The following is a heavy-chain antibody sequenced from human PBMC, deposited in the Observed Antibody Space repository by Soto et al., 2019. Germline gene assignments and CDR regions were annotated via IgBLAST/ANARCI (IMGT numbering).Heavy chain of an antibody. V-gene: IGHV3-23*01. CDR3: AKDRQFRSYYESAGHYNN. CDR1: GFTFKNYD. Sequence: EVQLLESGGGLVQPGGSLRLSCVASGFTFKNYDMRWVRQAPGKGLEWVSGISGSGAITYYADSVRGRFTTSRDNSKNTLYLQLNSLGAEDTAIYYCAKDRQFRSYYESAGHYNNWGQGTLVTVSS. J-gene: IGHJ4*02. D-gene: IGHD3-9*01. CDR2: ISGSGAIT.